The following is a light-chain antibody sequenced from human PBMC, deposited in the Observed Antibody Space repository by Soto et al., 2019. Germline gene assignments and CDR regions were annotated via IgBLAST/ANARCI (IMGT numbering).Light chain of an antibody. CDR3: QQYYATPPYN. CDR2: WAS. V-gene: IGKV4-1*01. Sequence: DIVMTQSPDSLAVSLGERATINCKSSQSVLYSSNNKNYLAWYRQKPGQPPKLLIYWASTRESGVPDRFSGSGSGTDFTLTISSLQAEDVAVYYCQQYYATPPYNFGQGTKVEIK. CDR1: QSVLYSSNNKNY. J-gene: IGKJ2*01.